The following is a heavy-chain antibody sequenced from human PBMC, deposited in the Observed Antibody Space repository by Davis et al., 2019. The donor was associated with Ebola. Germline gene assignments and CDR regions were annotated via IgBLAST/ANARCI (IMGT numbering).Heavy chain of an antibody. Sequence: GESLKISCAASGFTFSSYWMSWVRQAPGKGLEWVANIKQDGSEKYYVDSVKGRFTISRDNAKNSLYLQMNSLRAEDTAVHYCARGLGIGAWFDPWGQGTLVTVSS. CDR2: IKQDGSEK. J-gene: IGHJ5*02. CDR3: ARGLGIGAWFDP. D-gene: IGHD7-27*01. CDR1: GFTFSSYW. V-gene: IGHV3-7*01.